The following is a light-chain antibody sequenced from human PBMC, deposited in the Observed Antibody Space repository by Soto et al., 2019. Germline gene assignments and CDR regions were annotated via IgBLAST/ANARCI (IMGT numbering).Light chain of an antibody. CDR1: QDIKKY. J-gene: IGKJ1*01. V-gene: IGKV1-33*01. CDR2: ETS. Sequence: DIQMTQSPSSLSASVGDRVIITCQASQDIKKYLNWYQQKPGKAPKLLIYETSNLETGVPSRFSGSGSGTEFTLTISSLQPDDFAAYYCQHYNSYSSTFGQGTKVDIK. CDR3: QHYNSYSST.